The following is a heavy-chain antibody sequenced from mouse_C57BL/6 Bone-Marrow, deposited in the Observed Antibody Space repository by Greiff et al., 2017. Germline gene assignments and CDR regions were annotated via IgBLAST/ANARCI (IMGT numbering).Heavy chain of an antibody. J-gene: IGHJ3*01. Sequence: EVKLVESGGGLVKPGGSLKLSCAASGFTFSSYAMSWVRQTPEKRLEWVATISDGGSYTYYPDNVKGRFTISRDNAKNNLYLQMSHLKSEDTAMYYCARALLSFAYWGQGTLVTVSA. CDR2: ISDGGSYT. CDR1: GFTFSSYA. CDR3: ARALLSFAY. V-gene: IGHV5-4*03.